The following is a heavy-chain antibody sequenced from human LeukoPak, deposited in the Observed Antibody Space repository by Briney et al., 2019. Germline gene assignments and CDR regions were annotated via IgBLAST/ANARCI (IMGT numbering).Heavy chain of an antibody. J-gene: IGHJ4*02. Sequence: ASVKVSCKASGYTFTSYDINWVRQATGQGLEWMGWMNPNSGNTGYAQKFQGRVTMTRNTSISTAYMELSSLRSEDTAVYYCARNVAYDYVWGSYGLKPGVWGQGTLVTVSS. CDR2: MNPNSGNT. D-gene: IGHD3-16*01. CDR3: ARNVAYDYVWGSYGLKPGV. V-gene: IGHV1-8*01. CDR1: GYTFTSYD.